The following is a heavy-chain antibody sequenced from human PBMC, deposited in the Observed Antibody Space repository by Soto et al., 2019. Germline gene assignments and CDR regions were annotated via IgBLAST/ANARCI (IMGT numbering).Heavy chain of an antibody. Sequence: QVQLQQWGAGLLKPSETLSLTCAVYGGSFSGYYWSWIRQPPGKGLEWIGEINHSGSTNYNTSLKSRVTISVDTSKNQFSLKLSSVTAADTAVYYCARGHAYCSGGSCSHPYLDYWGQGTLVTVSS. J-gene: IGHJ4*02. V-gene: IGHV4-34*01. D-gene: IGHD2-15*01. CDR1: GGSFSGYY. CDR2: INHSGST. CDR3: ARGHAYCSGGSCSHPYLDY.